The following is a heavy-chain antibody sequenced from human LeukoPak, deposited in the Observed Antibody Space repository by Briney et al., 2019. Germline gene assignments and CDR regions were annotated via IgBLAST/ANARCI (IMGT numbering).Heavy chain of an antibody. V-gene: IGHV3-53*01. J-gene: IGHJ4*02. CDR2: IYSGGST. Sequence: GGSLRLSCAASGFTVSSNYMSWVRQAPGKGLEWVSVIYSGGSTYYADSVKGRFTISRDNSKNTLYLQMNSLRAEDTAVYYCAREVGPFHQLDYWGQGTLVTVSS. CDR3: AREVGPFHQLDY. CDR1: GFTVSSNY. D-gene: IGHD5-24*01.